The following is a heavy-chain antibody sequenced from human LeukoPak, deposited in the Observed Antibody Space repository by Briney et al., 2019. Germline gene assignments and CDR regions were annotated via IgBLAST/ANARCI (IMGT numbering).Heavy chain of an antibody. CDR1: GFTFSTYA. V-gene: IGHV3-23*01. D-gene: IGHD5-18*01. J-gene: IGHJ4*02. CDR2: TSGSGRDK. CDR3: AKDPGANSYGSFDN. Sequence: GGSLRLSRAASGFTFSTYAMTWVRQAPGKGLEWVSSTSGSGRDKYYAGSVKGRFTISRDNSKNTLYLQMNSLRAEDTAIYYCAKDPGANSYGSFDNWGQGTLVTVSS.